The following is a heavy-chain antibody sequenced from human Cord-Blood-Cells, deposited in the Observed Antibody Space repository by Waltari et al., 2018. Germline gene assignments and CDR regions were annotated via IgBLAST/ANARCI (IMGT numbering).Heavy chain of an antibody. CDR2: IYYSGST. CDR1: GGSISSSSYY. CDR3: APLGEDCTNGVCYAFDI. Sequence: QLQLQESGPGLVKPSETLSLTCTVSGGSISSSSYYWGWIRQPPGKGLEWIGSIYYSGSTYYNPSLKSRVTISVDTSKNQFSLKLSSVTAADTAVYYCAPLGEDCTNGVCYAFDIWGQGTMVTVSS. J-gene: IGHJ3*02. V-gene: IGHV4-39*01. D-gene: IGHD2-8*01.